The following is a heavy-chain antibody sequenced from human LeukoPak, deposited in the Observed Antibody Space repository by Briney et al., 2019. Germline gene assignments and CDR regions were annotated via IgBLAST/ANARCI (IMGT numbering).Heavy chain of an antibody. D-gene: IGHD3-16*01. V-gene: IGHV2-70*01. CDR1: GFSLSPSGMC. CDR2: IDWDDDK. J-gene: IGHJ4*02. CDR3: ARTTYDYVWGSYEAHDY. Sequence: SGPALVKPTQTLTLTCTFSGFSLSPSGMCVSWIRQPPGKALEWLALIDWDDDKYYSTSLKTRLTISKDTSKNQVVLTMTNMDPVDTATYYCARTTYDYVWGSYEAHDYWGQGTLVTVSS.